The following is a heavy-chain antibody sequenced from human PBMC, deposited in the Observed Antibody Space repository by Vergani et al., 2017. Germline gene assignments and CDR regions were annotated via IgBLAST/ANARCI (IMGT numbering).Heavy chain of an antibody. D-gene: IGHD2-15*01. V-gene: IGHV3-66*02. J-gene: IGHJ4*01. Sequence: LVESGGGLVQPGGSLRLSCAASSVSVSSHYMTWVRQAPGKGLEWVSVIKSDGRTSYAESVRGRFTISRDTSRNAVYLQMNILRVEDTGVYYCTRSECSGTTCYGHYFDLWGHGILVTVSS. CDR1: SVSVSSHY. CDR2: IKSDGRT. CDR3: TRSECSGTTCYGHYFDL.